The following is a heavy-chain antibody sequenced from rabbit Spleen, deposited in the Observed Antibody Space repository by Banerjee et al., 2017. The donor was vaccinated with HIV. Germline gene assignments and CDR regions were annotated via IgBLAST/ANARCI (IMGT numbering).Heavy chain of an antibody. CDR1: GFSFSNSYY. J-gene: IGHJ4*01. Sequence: QSLEESGGDLVKPGASLTLTCTASGFSFSNSYYLCWVRQAPGKGLECIACIYGDSGGSPSYASWAKGRFTISKTSSTTVTLQLTSLTAADTATYFCARGSAAMTMLITGFYFNLWGPGTLVTVS. V-gene: IGHV1S40*01. D-gene: IGHD2-1*01. CDR3: ARGSAAMTMLITGFYFNL. CDR2: IYGDSGGSP.